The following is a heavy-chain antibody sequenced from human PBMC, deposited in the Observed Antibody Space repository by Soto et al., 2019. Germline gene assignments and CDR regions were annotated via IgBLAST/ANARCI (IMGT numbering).Heavy chain of an antibody. Sequence: SVKVSCKASGGTFKSFTFTWVRQAPGQGLEWMGGFIPIFETATYAQKFQDRVTITADESRSTVSMELSSLRSADTAVYYCATKAVIGWFFDYWGQGTVVTVSS. CDR2: FIPIFETA. CDR3: ATKAVIGWFFDY. V-gene: IGHV1-69*13. J-gene: IGHJ4*02. CDR1: GGTFKSFT. D-gene: IGHD6-19*01.